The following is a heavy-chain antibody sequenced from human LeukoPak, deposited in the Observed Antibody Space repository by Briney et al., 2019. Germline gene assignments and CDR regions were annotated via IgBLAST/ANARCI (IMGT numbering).Heavy chain of an antibody. D-gene: IGHD3-22*01. Sequence: GGSLRLSCAASGFTFSSYAMSWVRQAPGKGLDWVSGISTSGGSTSSADSVKGRFTISRDNPRSTLYMQMNSLRAEDTALYYCAIMHPYYDGSGYWVHWGQGTLVTVSS. CDR1: GFTFSSYA. J-gene: IGHJ4*02. CDR2: ISTSGGST. V-gene: IGHV3-23*01. CDR3: AIMHPYYDGSGYWVH.